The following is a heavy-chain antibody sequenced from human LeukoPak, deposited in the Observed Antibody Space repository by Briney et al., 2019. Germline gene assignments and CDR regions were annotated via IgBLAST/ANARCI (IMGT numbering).Heavy chain of an antibody. CDR2: MNPNSGNT. CDR1: GYTFTSYD. J-gene: IGHJ6*03. CDR3: ARVAVAGPDYYYYYYMDV. Sequence: ASVKVSCKASGYTFTSYDINWVRQATGQGLEWMGWMNPNSGNTGYAQKFQGRVTITRNTSISTAYMELSSLRSEDTAVYYCARVAVAGPDYYYYYYMDVWGKGTTVTVSS. V-gene: IGHV1-8*03. D-gene: IGHD6-19*01.